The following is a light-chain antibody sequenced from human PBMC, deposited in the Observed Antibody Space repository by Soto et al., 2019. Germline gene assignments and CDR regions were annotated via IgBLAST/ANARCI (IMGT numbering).Light chain of an antibody. V-gene: IGKV1-33*01. CDR1: QDISTF. CDR2: DAS. J-gene: IGKJ2*01. Sequence: DIQMTQSPSSLSASVGDRVSITCRASQDISTFLNWYQQKPGQAPSLLIYDASKSQCGVPSRFSGSGSGTDFTFTISSLQPEDNATYYCQQYDSRPYTFGHGTKVDIK. CDR3: QQYDSRPYT.